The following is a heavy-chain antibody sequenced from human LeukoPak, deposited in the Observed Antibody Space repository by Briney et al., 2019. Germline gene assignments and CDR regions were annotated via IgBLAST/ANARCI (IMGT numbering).Heavy chain of an antibody. CDR3: ARGRRELLRGYYYYMDV. Sequence: PSETLSLTCAVYGGSFSGYYWSWIRQPPGKGLEWIGEINHSGSTNYNPSLKSRVTISVDTSKNQFSLKLSSVTAADTAVYYCARGRRELLRGYYYYMDVWGKGTTVTISS. J-gene: IGHJ6*03. D-gene: IGHD1-26*01. CDR2: INHSGST. CDR1: GGSFSGYY. V-gene: IGHV4-34*01.